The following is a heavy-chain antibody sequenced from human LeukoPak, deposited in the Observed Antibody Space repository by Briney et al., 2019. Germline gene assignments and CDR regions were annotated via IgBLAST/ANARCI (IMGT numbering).Heavy chain of an antibody. J-gene: IGHJ5*02. V-gene: IGHV4-59*01. CDR3: AGSNPPITMVRGVTGFWFDP. Sequence: SETLSLTCTVSGGSISSYYWSWIRQPPGKGLEWIGYIYYSGSTNYNPSLKSRVTISVDTSKNQFSLKLSSVTAADTAVYYCAGSNPPITMVRGVTGFWFDPWGQGTLVTVSS. D-gene: IGHD3-10*01. CDR2: IYYSGST. CDR1: GGSISSYY.